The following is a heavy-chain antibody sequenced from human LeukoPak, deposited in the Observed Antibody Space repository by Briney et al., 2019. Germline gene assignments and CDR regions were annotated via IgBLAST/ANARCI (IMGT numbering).Heavy chain of an antibody. V-gene: IGHV1-2*02. CDR1: GGTFSSYA. D-gene: IGHD6-13*01. CDR3: ARDLGLRVAAAGNNWFDP. CDR2: INPNSGGT. Sequence: ASVKVSCKASGGTFSSYAISWVRQAPGQGLEWMGWINPNSGGTNYAQKFQGRVTMTRDTSISTAYMELSRLRSDDTAVYYCARDLGLRVAAAGNNWFDPWGQGTLVTVSS. J-gene: IGHJ5*02.